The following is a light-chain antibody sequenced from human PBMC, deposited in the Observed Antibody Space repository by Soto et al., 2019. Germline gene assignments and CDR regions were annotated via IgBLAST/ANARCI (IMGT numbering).Light chain of an antibody. J-gene: IGKJ2*01. CDR1: QSVTSSH. Sequence: EIGLTQSPGSLSLSPRERATLSCRASQSVTSSHLAWYQQKPGQAPRLLIYGASRRATGIPDRFSGSGSGTDFTLTISRLEPEDSAMYYCQQYGSSTYTFGQGTKVEIK. CDR2: GAS. CDR3: QQYGSSTYT. V-gene: IGKV3-20*01.